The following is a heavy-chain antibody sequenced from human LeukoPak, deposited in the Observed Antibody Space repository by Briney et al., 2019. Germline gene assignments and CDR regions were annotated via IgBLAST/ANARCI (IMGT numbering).Heavy chain of an antibody. CDR1: GFAVNTNY. D-gene: IGHD5-12*01. J-gene: IGHJ5*02. V-gene: IGHV3-66*01. CDR2: IYSGGRT. CDR3: VRGWLWNSPVADHH. Sequence: PGGSLRLSCAASGFAVNTNYMTWVRQAPGKGLEWVSLIYSGGRTYYADSVKGRFTISRDNSKNTLFLQMNGLRVEDTAVYYCVRGWLWNSPVADHHWGQGILVTVSS.